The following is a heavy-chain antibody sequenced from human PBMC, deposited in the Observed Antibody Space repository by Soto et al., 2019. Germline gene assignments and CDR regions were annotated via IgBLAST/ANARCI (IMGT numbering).Heavy chain of an antibody. V-gene: IGHV1-46*03. CDR1: GYTFTSYY. J-gene: IGHJ5*02. CDR3: ARVNCSSTSCYLNWFDP. CDR2: INPSGGST. Sequence: GASVKVSCKASGYTFTSYYMHWVRQAPGQGLEWMGIINPSGGSTSYAQKFQGRVTMTRDTSTSTVCMELSSLRSEDTAVYYCARVNCSSTSCYLNWFDPWGQGTLVTVSS. D-gene: IGHD2-2*01.